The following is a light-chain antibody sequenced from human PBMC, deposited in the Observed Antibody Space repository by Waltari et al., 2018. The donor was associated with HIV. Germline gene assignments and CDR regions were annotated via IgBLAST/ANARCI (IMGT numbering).Light chain of an antibody. V-gene: IGLV3-21*04. CDR3: QRWHSDSDHRV. CDR1: TIGRER. J-gene: IGLJ3*02. CDR2: YGG. Sequence: SYVLTQPLSVPVAPGKMASITCGGNTIGRERVHWYQQKQGQAPVLLHNYGGNRPSGFPKRFSGSNSGNTATLTISSVEAGDEADYHCQRWHSDSDHRVFGGGTKLTVL.